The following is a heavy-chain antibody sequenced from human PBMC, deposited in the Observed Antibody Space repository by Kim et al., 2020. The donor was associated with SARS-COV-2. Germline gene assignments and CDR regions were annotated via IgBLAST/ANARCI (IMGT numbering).Heavy chain of an antibody. CDR1: GFTFSSYW. CDR3: ARDQGWLRLGTLDY. Sequence: GGSLRLSCAASGFTFSSYWMSWVRQAPGKGLEWVANIKQDGSEKYYVDSVKGRFTISRDNAKNSLYLQMNSLRAEDTAVYYCARDQGWLRLGTLDYWGQGTLVTVSS. D-gene: IGHD5-12*01. J-gene: IGHJ4*02. V-gene: IGHV3-7*01. CDR2: IKQDGSEK.